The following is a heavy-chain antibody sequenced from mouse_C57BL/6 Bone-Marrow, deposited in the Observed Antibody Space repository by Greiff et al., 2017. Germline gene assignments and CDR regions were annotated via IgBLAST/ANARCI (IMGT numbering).Heavy chain of an antibody. CDR1: GFSFNTYA. D-gene: IGHD2-12*01. CDR3: VRPEGLYVPWFAY. V-gene: IGHV10-1*01. Sequence: EVQLVESGGGLVQPKGSLKLSCAASGFSFNTYAMNWVRQAPGKGLEWVARIRSKSNNYATYYADSVKDRFTISRDDSESMLYLQMNNLKTEDTAMYYCVRPEGLYVPWFAYWGQGTLVTVSA. J-gene: IGHJ3*01. CDR2: IRSKSNNYAT.